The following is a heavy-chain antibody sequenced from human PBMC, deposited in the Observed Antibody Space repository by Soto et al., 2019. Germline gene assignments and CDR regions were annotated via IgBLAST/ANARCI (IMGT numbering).Heavy chain of an antibody. J-gene: IGHJ5*02. D-gene: IGHD2-21*01. CDR3: ANYSPSPWTAYWVDP. CDR2: ISSSGGSR. CDR1: AFNLNTLS. V-gene: IGHV3-23*01. Sequence: SLTLACTPSAFNLNTLSVRWIRQDEGRCRGWVSHISSSGGSRAYAVSVRGRFTVSRDNSKNVLFLQINSLSADDTATYYCANYSPSPWTAYWVDPWGTGTLVTVSS.